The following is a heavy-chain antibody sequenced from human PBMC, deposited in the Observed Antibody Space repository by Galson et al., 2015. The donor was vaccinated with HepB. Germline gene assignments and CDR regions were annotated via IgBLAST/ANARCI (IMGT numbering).Heavy chain of an antibody. J-gene: IGHJ6*02. CDR2: IWYDGSNK. V-gene: IGHV3-33*06. CDR1: GFTFSSYG. D-gene: IGHD1-26*01. CDR3: AKEGGASAYYYGMDV. Sequence: SLRLSCAASGFTFSSYGMHWVRQAPGKGLEWVAVIWYDGSNKYYADSVKGRFTISRDNSKNTLYLQMNSLRAEDTAVYYCAKEGGASAYYYGMDVWGQGTTVTVSS.